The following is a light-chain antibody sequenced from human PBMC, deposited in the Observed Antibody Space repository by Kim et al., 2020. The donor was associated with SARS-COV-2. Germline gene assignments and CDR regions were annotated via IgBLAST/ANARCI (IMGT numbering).Light chain of an antibody. Sequence: GQSVTISCTGTSIDIGGYNFVSWYQQHPGKAPKLMIYEVSKRPSGVPGRFSGSKSGNTASLTISGLQVEDEADYYCSSYAVSKNLVFGTGTKVTVL. CDR2: EVS. V-gene: IGLV2-8*01. CDR3: SSYAVSKNLV. J-gene: IGLJ1*01. CDR1: SIDIGGYNF.